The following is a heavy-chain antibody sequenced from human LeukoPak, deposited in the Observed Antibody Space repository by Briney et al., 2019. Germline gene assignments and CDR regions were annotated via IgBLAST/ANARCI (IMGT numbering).Heavy chain of an antibody. CDR2: INPNSGGT. J-gene: IGHJ5*02. CDR3: ARDTYGSGSYYNWFDP. Sequence: ASVKVSCKASGYTFTGYYMHWVRQAPGQGLEWMGWINPNSGGTNYAQKFQGRVTMTRDTSISTAYMELSRLRSDDTAVYYCARDTYGSGSYYNWFDPWGQGTLVTVSS. V-gene: IGHV1-2*02. D-gene: IGHD3-10*01. CDR1: GYTFTGYY.